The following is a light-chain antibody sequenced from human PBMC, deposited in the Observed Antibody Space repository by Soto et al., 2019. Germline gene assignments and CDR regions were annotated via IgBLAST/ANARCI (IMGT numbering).Light chain of an antibody. CDR3: QQYGRSPRT. J-gene: IGKJ1*01. CDR2: GAS. V-gene: IGKV3-20*01. Sequence: EIVLTQSPGTLSVSPGERATLSCRASQSVSSSYLAWYQQKPGPAPRLLIYGASSRATGIPDRFSGSGSGTDFTLTISRLEPEDFAVYYCQQYGRSPRTFGQGTKVDIK. CDR1: QSVSSSY.